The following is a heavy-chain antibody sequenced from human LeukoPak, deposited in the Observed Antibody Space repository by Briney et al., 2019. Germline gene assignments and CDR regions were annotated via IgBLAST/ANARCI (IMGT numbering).Heavy chain of an antibody. Sequence: GGSLRLSCAASGFTFSSYSMNWVRQAPGKGLEWVSYISSSSSTIYYADSVKGRFTISRDNAKNSLYLQMNSLRDEDTAVYYCARGPEIVLRFLEWLPASWFDPWGQGTLVTVSS. V-gene: IGHV3-48*02. J-gene: IGHJ5*02. D-gene: IGHD3-3*01. CDR3: ARGPEIVLRFLEWLPASWFDP. CDR2: ISSSSSTI. CDR1: GFTFSSYS.